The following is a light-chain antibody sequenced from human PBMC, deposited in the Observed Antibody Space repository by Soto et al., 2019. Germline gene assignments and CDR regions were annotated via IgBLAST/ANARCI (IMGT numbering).Light chain of an antibody. Sequence: QSALTQPASVSGSPGQSITISCTGSSSDVGGYNYVSWYQQHPGKAPKLTIYEVTNRPSGISNRFSGSKSGNTASLTISGLLAEDEAHYYCSSFTISTLVVFGGGTKLTVL. CDR1: SSDVGGYNY. CDR2: EVT. V-gene: IGLV2-14*01. CDR3: SSFTISTLVV. J-gene: IGLJ2*01.